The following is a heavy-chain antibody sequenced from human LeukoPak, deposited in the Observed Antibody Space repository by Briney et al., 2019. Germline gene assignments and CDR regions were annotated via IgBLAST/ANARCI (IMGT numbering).Heavy chain of an antibody. Sequence: PGGSLRLSCAASGFTFSDYYMSWIRQAPGKGLEWVSYISSSGSTIYYADSVKGRFAISRDNAKNSLYLQTNSLRAEDTAVYYCARCSSSWYVEADAFDIWGQGTMVTVSS. V-gene: IGHV3-11*01. D-gene: IGHD6-13*01. CDR3: ARCSSSWYVEADAFDI. CDR1: GFTFSDYY. CDR2: ISSSGSTI. J-gene: IGHJ3*02.